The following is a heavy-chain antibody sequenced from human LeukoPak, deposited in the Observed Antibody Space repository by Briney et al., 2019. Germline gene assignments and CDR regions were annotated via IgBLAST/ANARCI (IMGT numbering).Heavy chain of an antibody. J-gene: IGHJ4*02. V-gene: IGHV3-48*03. D-gene: IGHD3-10*01. CDR1: GFTFRSYE. CDR3: ATGGGPGWFGELFRGYFFDY. CDR2: ISSSSSTI. Sequence: GGSLRLSCAASGFTFRSYEMNWVRQAPGKGLEWVSYISSSSSTIYYSDSLKGRFTISRDNAKNSLYLQMNSLRAEDTAVYYCATGGGPGWFGELFRGYFFDYWGQGTLVAVSS.